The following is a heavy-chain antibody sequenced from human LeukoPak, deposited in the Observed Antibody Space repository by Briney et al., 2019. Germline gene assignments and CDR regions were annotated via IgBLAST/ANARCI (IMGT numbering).Heavy chain of an antibody. Sequence: PSETLSLTCTVSGGSISSYYWSWIRQPPGKGLEWIGYIYYSGSTNYNPSLKSRVTISVDRSKNQFSLKLSSVTAADTAVYYCARGEEEQSPFDYWGQGTLVTVSS. V-gene: IGHV4-59*12. J-gene: IGHJ4*02. CDR2: IYYSGST. D-gene: IGHD1-26*01. CDR1: GGSISSYY. CDR3: ARGEEEQSPFDY.